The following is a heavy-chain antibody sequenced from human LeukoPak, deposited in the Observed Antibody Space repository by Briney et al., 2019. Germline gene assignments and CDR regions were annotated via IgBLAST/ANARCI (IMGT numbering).Heavy chain of an antibody. Sequence: SETLSLTCTVSGGSISSSSYYWGWIRQPPGKGLEWIGGIYTSGSTNYNPSLKSRVTISVDTSKNQFSLKLSSVTAADTAVYYCARVDYYDSSALIPWGQGTLVTVSS. CDR2: IYTSGST. V-gene: IGHV4-39*07. CDR3: ARVDYYDSSALIP. D-gene: IGHD3-22*01. CDR1: GGSISSSSYY. J-gene: IGHJ5*02.